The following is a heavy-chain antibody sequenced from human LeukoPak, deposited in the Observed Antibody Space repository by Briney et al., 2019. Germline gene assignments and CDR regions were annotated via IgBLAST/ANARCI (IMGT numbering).Heavy chain of an antibody. Sequence: ASVKVSCKTSGYTFTGYYMHWVRQAPGQGLEWMGRINPNSGGTNYAQKFQGWVTMTRDTSISTAYMELDRLRSDDTAVYYCARDRHYGSGSYYFDYWGQGTLFTVSS. CDR2: INPNSGGT. CDR3: ARDRHYGSGSYYFDY. D-gene: IGHD3-10*01. CDR1: GYTFTGYY. J-gene: IGHJ4*02. V-gene: IGHV1-2*04.